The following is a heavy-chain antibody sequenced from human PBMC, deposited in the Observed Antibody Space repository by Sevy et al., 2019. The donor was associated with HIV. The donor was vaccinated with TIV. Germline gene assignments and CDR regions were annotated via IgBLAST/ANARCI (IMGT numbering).Heavy chain of an antibody. Sequence: SVTLSLTCTVSGGSINSGDYYWSWIRQHPEKGLEWIGYIFHTGSTYYNRSFKSRATISVDTSKNQFSLKLSLMTAADTAVYYCAREGTKGVWFDPWGQGTLVTVSS. D-gene: IGHD3-16*01. CDR1: GGSINSGDYY. V-gene: IGHV4-31*03. CDR3: AREGTKGVWFDP. CDR2: IFHTGST. J-gene: IGHJ5*02.